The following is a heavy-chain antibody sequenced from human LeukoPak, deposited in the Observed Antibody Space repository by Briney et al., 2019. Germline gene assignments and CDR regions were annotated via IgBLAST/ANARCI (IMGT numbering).Heavy chain of an antibody. CDR1: GYSFTSYW. D-gene: IGHD3-10*01. J-gene: IGHJ4*02. V-gene: IGHV5-51*01. Sequence: GESLKISCKGSGYSFTSYWIGWVRQMPGKGLEWMGIIYPGDSDTRYSPSFQGQVTISADKSISTAYLQWSSLKASDTAMYYCARGRLPRSLITMVRGVITRRPAEAYFDYWGQGTLVTVSS. CDR2: IYPGDSDT. CDR3: ARGRLPRSLITMVRGVITRRPAEAYFDY.